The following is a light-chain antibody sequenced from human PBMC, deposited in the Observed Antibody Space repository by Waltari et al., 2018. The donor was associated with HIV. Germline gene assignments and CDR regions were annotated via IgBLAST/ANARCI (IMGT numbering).Light chain of an antibody. CDR1: ISDVGGYNS. V-gene: IGLV2-11*01. CDR3: CSYGGTYNV. J-gene: IGLJ1*01. Sequence: QSALTQPRSVSGSPGQSVTISCTGTISDVGGYNSVSWYQQHPGKAPTLLIYEVSKWPAGVPHRFSGAKSGNTASLTISGLRADDEADDYCCSYGGTYNVFGTGTKVTIL. CDR2: EVS.